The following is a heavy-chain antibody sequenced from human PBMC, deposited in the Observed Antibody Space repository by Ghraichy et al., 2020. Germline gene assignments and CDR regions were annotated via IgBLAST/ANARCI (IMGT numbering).Heavy chain of an antibody. V-gene: IGHV3-23*01. D-gene: IGHD2-21*01. Sequence: GGSLRLSCAASGFTFNNYAMSWVRQAPGQGLEWVSSISGSGSTYYADSLRGRFTISRDNSKNTLHLQLDSRRAEDTAVYFCARVQGMIDPFDYWGQGSLITVSS. CDR3: ARVQGMIDPFDY. J-gene: IGHJ4*02. CDR1: GFTFNNYA. CDR2: ISGSGST.